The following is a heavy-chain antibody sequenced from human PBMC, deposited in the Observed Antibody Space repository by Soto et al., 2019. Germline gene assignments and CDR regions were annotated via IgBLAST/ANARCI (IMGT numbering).Heavy chain of an antibody. Sequence: ASVKVSCKASGGTFSSYAISWVRQAPGQGLEWMGGIIPIFGTANYAQKFQGRVTITEDESTSKAYMERSSLRSEDTAVYYCARGVYSSGYVSWYFDLWGRGTLVTVSS. V-gene: IGHV1-69*13. D-gene: IGHD3-22*01. CDR1: GGTFSSYA. J-gene: IGHJ2*01. CDR3: ARGVYSSGYVSWYFDL. CDR2: IIPIFGTA.